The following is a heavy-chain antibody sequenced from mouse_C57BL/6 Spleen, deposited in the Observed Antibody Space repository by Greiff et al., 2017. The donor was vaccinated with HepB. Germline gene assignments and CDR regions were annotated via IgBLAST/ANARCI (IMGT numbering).Heavy chain of an antibody. V-gene: IGHV2-6*03. CDR2: IWSDGST. CDR3: ARDGSSSYYAMDY. J-gene: IGHJ4*01. CDR1: GFSLTSYG. D-gene: IGHD1-1*01. Sequence: VQRVESGPGLVAPSQSLSITCTVSGFSLTSYGVHWVRQPPGKGLEWLVVIWSDGSTTYNSALKSRLSISKDNSKSQVFLKMNSLQTDDTAMYYCARDGSSSYYAMDYWGQGTSVTVSS.